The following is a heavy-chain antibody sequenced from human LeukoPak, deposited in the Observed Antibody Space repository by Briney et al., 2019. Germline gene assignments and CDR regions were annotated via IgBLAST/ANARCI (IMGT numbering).Heavy chain of an antibody. Sequence: GGSLRLSCSASGFTFSSYAMHWVRQAPGKGLEYVSTIGSNGGSTYYPDSVKDRFTISRDNFKSTLYLQMSSLSAEDTAVYYCVKGGIQVWLLHYWGQGTLVTVSS. CDR1: GFTFSSYA. V-gene: IGHV3-64D*06. CDR3: VKGGIQVWLLHY. D-gene: IGHD5-18*01. CDR2: IGSNGGST. J-gene: IGHJ4*02.